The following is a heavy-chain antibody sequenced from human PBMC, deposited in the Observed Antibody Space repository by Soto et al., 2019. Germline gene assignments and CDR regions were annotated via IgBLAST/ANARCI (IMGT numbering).Heavy chain of an antibody. J-gene: IGHJ4*02. D-gene: IGHD5-12*01. CDR2: IYYSGST. CDR3: ARQYSGYAAEFDY. V-gene: IGHV4-59*08. Sequence: PSETLSLTCTVSGGSISSYYWSWIRQPPGKGLEWIGYIYYSGSTNYNPSLKSRVTISVDTSKNQFSLKLSSVTAADTAVYYCARQYSGYAAEFDYWGQGTLVTVSS. CDR1: GGSISSYY.